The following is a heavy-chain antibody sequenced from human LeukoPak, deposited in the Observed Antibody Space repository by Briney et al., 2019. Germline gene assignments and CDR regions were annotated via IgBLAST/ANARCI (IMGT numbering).Heavy chain of an antibody. CDR2: IYYSGST. J-gene: IGHJ5*02. CDR1: GGSTSSYY. D-gene: IGHD1-26*01. Sequence: SETLSLTCTVLGGSTSSYYWSWIRQPPGKGLEWIGYIYYSGSTKYNPSLNSRVTISVDTSKNQFSLRLTSVTAADTAVYYCARGMVGATSWFDPWGQGTLVTVSS. CDR3: ARGMVGATSWFDP. V-gene: IGHV4-59*01.